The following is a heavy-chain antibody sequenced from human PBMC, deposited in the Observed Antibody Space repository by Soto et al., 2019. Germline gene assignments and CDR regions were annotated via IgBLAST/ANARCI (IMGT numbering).Heavy chain of an antibody. CDR3: GSTNYNPSLKSRVTISVDTSKNQFSLKLSSVTAADTAVYYCARGSDYCSSTSCYEDSYYYYYGMDV. D-gene: IGHD3-10*01. CDR1: GYTFTSYY. V-gene: IGHV1-46*01. Sequence: GASVKVSCKASGYTFTSYYMHWVRQAPGQGLEWMGIINPSGGSTSYAQKFQGRVTMTRDTSTSTVYMELSSLRSEDTAVYYSGSTNYNPSLKSRVTISVDTSKNQFSLKLSSVTAADTAVYYCARGSDYCSSTSCYEDSYYYYYGMDVWGQGTTVTVSS. CDR2: INPSGGST. J-gene: IGHJ6*02.